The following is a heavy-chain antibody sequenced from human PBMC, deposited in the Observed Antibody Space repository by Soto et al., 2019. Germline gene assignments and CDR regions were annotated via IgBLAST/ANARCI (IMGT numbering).Heavy chain of an antibody. CDR2: IYYSGST. CDR1: GGSISSYY. V-gene: IGHV4-59*01. Sequence: SETLSLTCTVSGGSISSYYWSWIRQPPGKGLEWIGYIYYSGSTNYNPSLKSRVTIPVDTSKNQFSLKLSSVTAADTAVYYCARMLWTDYYYYGMDVWGQGTTVTVSS. D-gene: IGHD3-16*01. CDR3: ARMLWTDYYYYGMDV. J-gene: IGHJ6*02.